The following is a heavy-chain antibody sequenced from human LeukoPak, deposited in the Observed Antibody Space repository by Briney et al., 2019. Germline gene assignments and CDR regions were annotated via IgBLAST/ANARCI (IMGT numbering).Heavy chain of an antibody. CDR3: ARTAYSTSSLGF. CDR1: GXTFSNYW. J-gene: IGHJ4*02. Sequence: GGSLRLSCAASGXTFSNYWMHWVRQAPGKGRVWVSRINSDGSITNYADSVKGRFTVSRDNAKNTLYLQMNSLGAEDTAVYYCARTAYSTSSLGFWGQGTLVTVSS. V-gene: IGHV3-74*01. CDR2: INSDGSIT. D-gene: IGHD6-6*01.